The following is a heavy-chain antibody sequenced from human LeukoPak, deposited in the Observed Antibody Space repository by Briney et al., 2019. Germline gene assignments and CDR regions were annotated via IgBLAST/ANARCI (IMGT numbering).Heavy chain of an antibody. CDR2: IYYSGST. V-gene: IGHV4-59*01. J-gene: IGHJ3*02. CDR3: ASYYYGSGSPDAFDI. D-gene: IGHD3-10*01. Sequence: PSETLSLTCTVSGGSISSYYWSWIRQPPGKGLEWIGYIYYSGSTNYNPSLKSRVTISVDTSKNQFSLKLSSVTAADTAVYYCASYYYGSGSPDAFDIWGQGTMVTVSS. CDR1: GGSISSYY.